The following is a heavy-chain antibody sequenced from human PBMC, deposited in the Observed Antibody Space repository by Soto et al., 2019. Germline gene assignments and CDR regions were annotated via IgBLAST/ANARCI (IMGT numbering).Heavy chain of an antibody. D-gene: IGHD3-10*01. V-gene: IGHV1-8*01. CDR2: MNPGSGDT. J-gene: IGHJ5*02. Sequence: ASVQVSCKASGYSFTNNDVSWVRQATGQGLEWMGLMNPGSGDTGYAQKFQGRVTMTREISIPTAYMELSSLSSDDTAISYCARIATFGSLNWFDPWVQRTLVTVSA. CDR1: GYSFTNND. CDR3: ARIATFGSLNWFDP.